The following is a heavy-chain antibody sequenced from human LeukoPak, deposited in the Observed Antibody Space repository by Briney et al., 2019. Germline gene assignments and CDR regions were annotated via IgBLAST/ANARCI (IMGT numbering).Heavy chain of an antibody. J-gene: IGHJ4*02. CDR3: ARDYCSGGSCYLFDY. D-gene: IGHD2-15*01. Sequence: QAGGSLRLSCAASGFTFSSYAMSWVRQAPGKGLEWVSAISGSGGSTYYADSVKGRFTISRDNSKNTLYLQMNSLRAEDTAVYYCARDYCSGGSCYLFDYWGQGTLVTVSS. V-gene: IGHV3-23*01. CDR2: ISGSGGST. CDR1: GFTFSSYA.